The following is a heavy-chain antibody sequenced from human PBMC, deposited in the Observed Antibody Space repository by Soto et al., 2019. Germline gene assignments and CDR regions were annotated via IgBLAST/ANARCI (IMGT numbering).Heavy chain of an antibody. CDR3: ARDQGAWNI. D-gene: IGHD1-1*01. CDR1: GDSVSSNSAA. V-gene: IGHV6-1*01. J-gene: IGHJ4*02. CDR2: TYYRSNWFN. Sequence: QVQLQQSGPGLVKPSQTLSLTCAISGDSVSSNSAAWNWIRQSPSRGLEWLGRTYYRSNWFNDYAVSVKSRIRLNPVTSKNQLSLELSSVTPEDTAVYSCARDQGAWNIWSQGTLVTVSS.